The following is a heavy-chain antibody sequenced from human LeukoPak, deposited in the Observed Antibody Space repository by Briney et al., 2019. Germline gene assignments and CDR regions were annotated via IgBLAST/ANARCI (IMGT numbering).Heavy chain of an antibody. CDR3: AKVTGYDDFWSGYCLFDY. D-gene: IGHD3-3*01. Sequence: GGSLRLSCAASGFTFSSYAMSWVRQAPGKGLEWVSAISGSGGSTYYADSVKGRFTISRGNSKNTLYLQMNSLRAEDTAVYYCAKVTGYDDFWSGYCLFDYWGQGTLVTVSS. J-gene: IGHJ4*02. CDR2: ISGSGGST. CDR1: GFTFSSYA. V-gene: IGHV3-23*01.